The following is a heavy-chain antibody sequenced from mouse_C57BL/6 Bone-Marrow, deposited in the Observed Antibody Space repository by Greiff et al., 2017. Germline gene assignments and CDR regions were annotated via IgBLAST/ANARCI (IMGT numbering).Heavy chain of an antibody. CDR3: ARSEDSSGPRFDY. D-gene: IGHD3-2*02. V-gene: IGHV1-69*01. CDR2: IDPSDSYT. J-gene: IGHJ2*01. CDR1: GYTFTSYW. Sequence: QVQLQQPGAELVMPGASVKLSCKASGYTFTSYWMHWVQQRPGQGLEWIGEIDPSDSYTNYNQKFKGKSTLTVDKSSSTAYMQLSSLTSEDSAVYYCARSEDSSGPRFDYWGQGTTLTVSS.